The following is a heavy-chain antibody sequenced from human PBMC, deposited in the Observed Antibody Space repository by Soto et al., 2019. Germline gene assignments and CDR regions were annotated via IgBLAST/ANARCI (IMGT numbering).Heavy chain of an antibody. V-gene: IGHV3-23*01. J-gene: IGHJ6*03. CDR1: GFTFSSYA. CDR2: ISGSGGST. D-gene: IGHD3-9*01. CDR3: AKDLGLRYFDGLPAYYYYYMDV. Sequence: EVQLLESGGGLVQPGGSLRLSCAASGFTFSSYAMSWVRQAPGKGLEWVSAISGSGGSTYYADFVKGRFTISRDNSKNTLYLQMNSLRAEDTAVYYCAKDLGLRYFDGLPAYYYYYMDVWGKGTTVTVSS.